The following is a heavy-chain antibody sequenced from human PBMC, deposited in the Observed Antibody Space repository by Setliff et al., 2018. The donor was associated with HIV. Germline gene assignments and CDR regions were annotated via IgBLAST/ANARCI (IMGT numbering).Heavy chain of an antibody. Sequence: SETLSLTCTVSGGSMNIHYWSWIRQPPEKGLEWIGSIYYSGSTNYNPSLKSRVTISVDTSKNQFSLKLSSVTAADTAVYYCAREEDYNFWSGYDWFDPWGQGTLVTVSS. CDR3: AREEDYNFWSGYDWFDP. D-gene: IGHD3-3*01. CDR1: GGSMNIHY. CDR2: IYYSGST. J-gene: IGHJ5*02. V-gene: IGHV4-59*11.